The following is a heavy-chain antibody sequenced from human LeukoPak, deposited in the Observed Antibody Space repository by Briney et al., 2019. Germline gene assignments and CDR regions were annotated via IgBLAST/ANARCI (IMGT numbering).Heavy chain of an antibody. D-gene: IGHD6-19*01. V-gene: IGHV4-39*07. CDR3: ARARQWLVYFDY. Sequence: SETLSLTCTVSGGSISSSSCYWGWIRQPPRKGLEWIGSIYYSGSTYYNPSLKSRVTISVDTSKNQFSLKLSSVTAADTAVYYCARARQWLVYFDYWGQGTLVTVSS. CDR1: GGSISSSSCY. CDR2: IYYSGST. J-gene: IGHJ4*02.